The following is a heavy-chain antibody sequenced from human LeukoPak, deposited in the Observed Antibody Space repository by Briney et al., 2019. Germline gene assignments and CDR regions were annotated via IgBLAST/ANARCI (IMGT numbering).Heavy chain of an antibody. CDR1: GVSISSSNSY. V-gene: IGHV4-39*01. CDR2: IYYSGNT. Sequence: SETLSLTCTVSGVSISSSNSYWGWIRQPPVKGLEWIGSIYYSGNTYYNASLKSQVSISIDTSKNQFSLRLTSVTAADTAVYYCARQTGSGLFILPGGQGTLVTVSS. CDR3: ARQTGSGLFILP. D-gene: IGHD3/OR15-3a*01. J-gene: IGHJ4*02.